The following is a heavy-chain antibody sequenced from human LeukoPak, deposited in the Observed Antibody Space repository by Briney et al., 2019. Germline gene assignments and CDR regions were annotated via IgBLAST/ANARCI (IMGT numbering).Heavy chain of an antibody. CDR1: GVSISSSNSY. V-gene: IGHV4-39*01. CDR2: IYYSGNT. Sequence: SETLSLTCTVSGVSISSSNSYWGWIRQPPVKGLEWIGSIYYSGNTYYNASLKSQVSISIDTSKNQFSLRLTSVTAADTAVYYCARQTGSGLFILPGGQGTLVTVSS. CDR3: ARQTGSGLFILP. D-gene: IGHD3/OR15-3a*01. J-gene: IGHJ4*02.